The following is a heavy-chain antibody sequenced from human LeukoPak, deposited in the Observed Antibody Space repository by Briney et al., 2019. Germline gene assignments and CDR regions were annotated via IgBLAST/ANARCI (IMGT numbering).Heavy chain of an antibody. V-gene: IGHV3-33*01. J-gene: IGHJ6*02. CDR1: GFTFSTYG. D-gene: IGHD2-8*02. CDR2: IWYDGSIK. CDR3: ARIACTGGNCEPYYYYGLDV. Sequence: GGSLRLSCAASGFTFSTYGMHWVRQAPGKGLEWVAVIWYDGSIKYYADSVKGRFTFSRDNSKSTMYLQTNSLRAEDTAVYYCARIACTGGNCEPYYYYGLDVWGQGTTVTVSS.